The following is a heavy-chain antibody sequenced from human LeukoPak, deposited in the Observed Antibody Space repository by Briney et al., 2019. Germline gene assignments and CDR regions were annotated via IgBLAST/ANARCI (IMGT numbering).Heavy chain of an antibody. V-gene: IGHV1-69*04. CDR1: GGTFSSYA. CDR3: ASISQPIYGSGSYYNPGATTYYYYYGMDV. Sequence: EASVTVSCKASGGTFSSYAISWVRQAPGQGLEWMGRIIPILGIANYAQKFQGRVTITADKSTSTAYMELSSLRSEDTAVYYCASISQPIYGSGSYYNPGATTYYYYYGMDVWGQGTTVTVSS. J-gene: IGHJ6*02. CDR2: IIPILGIA. D-gene: IGHD3-10*01.